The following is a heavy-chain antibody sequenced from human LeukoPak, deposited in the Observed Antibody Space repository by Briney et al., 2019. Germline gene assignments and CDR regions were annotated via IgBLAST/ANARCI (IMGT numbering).Heavy chain of an antibody. Sequence: GGSLRLSCAASGFTFSSYGMHWVRQAPGKGLEWVAVISYDGSNKYYADSVKGRFTISRDNSKNTLYLQMNSLRAEDTAVYYCAKYGYFAVGAYPFDYWGQGTLVTVSS. V-gene: IGHV3-30*18. CDR1: GFTFSSYG. CDR3: AKYGYFAVGAYPFDY. D-gene: IGHD1-26*01. J-gene: IGHJ4*02. CDR2: ISYDGSNK.